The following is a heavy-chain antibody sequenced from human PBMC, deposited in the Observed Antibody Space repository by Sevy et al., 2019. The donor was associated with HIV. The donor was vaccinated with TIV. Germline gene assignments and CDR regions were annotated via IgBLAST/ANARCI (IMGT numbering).Heavy chain of an antibody. CDR3: ARGRYYGAGSYSPFDY. Sequence: SETLSLTCTVSGGSISSGSYYWSWIRQPAGKGLEWIGRIYTSGSTNYNPSLKSRVTISVDTSKNQFSLKLSSVTAADTAVYYCARGRYYGAGSYSPFDYWGQGTLVTVSS. CDR2: IYTSGST. D-gene: IGHD3-10*01. CDR1: GGSISSGSYY. J-gene: IGHJ4*02. V-gene: IGHV4-61*02.